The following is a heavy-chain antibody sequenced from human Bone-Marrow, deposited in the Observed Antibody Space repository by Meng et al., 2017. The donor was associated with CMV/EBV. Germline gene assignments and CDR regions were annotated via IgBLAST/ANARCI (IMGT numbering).Heavy chain of an antibody. CDR2: ISYDGSNK. V-gene: IGHV3-30*04. D-gene: IGHD3-22*01. CDR1: GFTFSSFA. CDR3: AKDQRVYSSGTGYFDY. J-gene: IGHJ4*02. Sequence: SPSLTCEASGFTFSSFAMHWVRQAPGKGLEWVAVISYDGSNKYYADSVKGRFTISRDNSKNTLYLQMNSLRAEDTAVYYCAKDQRVYSSGTGYFDYWGQGTLVTVSS.